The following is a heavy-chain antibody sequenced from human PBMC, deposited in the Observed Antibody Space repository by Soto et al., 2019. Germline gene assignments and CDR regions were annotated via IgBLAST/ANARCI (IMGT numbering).Heavy chain of an antibody. V-gene: IGHV3-7*01. CDR3: ARRSSSGTIFDY. J-gene: IGHJ4*02. CDR2: IKQDGGEL. Sequence: PGGSLRLSCAASGFTFSTYWMSWVRQAPGKGLEWVANIKQDGGELYYVDSVKGRFTLSRDNANNSLYLQMNSLRVEDTAVYYCARRSSSGTIFDYWGQGTLVTVSS. D-gene: IGHD6-13*01. CDR1: GFTFSTYW.